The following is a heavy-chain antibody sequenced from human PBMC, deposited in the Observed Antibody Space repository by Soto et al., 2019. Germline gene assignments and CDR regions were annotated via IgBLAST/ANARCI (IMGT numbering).Heavy chain of an antibody. J-gene: IGHJ4*02. CDR1: GFTFSSYG. CDR2: ISYDGSNK. Sequence: QVQLVESGGGVVQPGRSLRLSCAASGFTFSSYGMHWVRQAPGKGLEWVAVISYDGSNKYYADSVKGRFTISRDNSKNTLYLQMNSLIAEDTAVYYCAKDRSVVVVAAALGYWGQGTLVTVSS. CDR3: AKDRSVVVVAAALGY. D-gene: IGHD2-15*01. V-gene: IGHV3-30*18.